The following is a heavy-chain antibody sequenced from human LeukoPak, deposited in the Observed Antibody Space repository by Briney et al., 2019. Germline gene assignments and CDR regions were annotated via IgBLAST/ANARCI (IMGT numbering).Heavy chain of an antibody. J-gene: IGHJ5*01. CDR3: ARHSSPHAGSSSWYDF. CDR1: GGSISSSTYH. V-gene: IGHV4-39*01. D-gene: IGHD2-15*01. CDR2: IYYSGNT. Sequence: SETLSLTGTVSGGSISSSTYHWGWIRQPPGKGLEWIGSIYYSGNTYYNPSLKSRVTISVDTSKNQFSVKLSSVNAADTAVYYCARHSSPHAGSSSWYDFWGQGTLVTVSS.